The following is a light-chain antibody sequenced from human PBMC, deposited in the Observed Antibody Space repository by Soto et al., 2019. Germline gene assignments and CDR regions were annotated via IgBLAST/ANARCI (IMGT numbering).Light chain of an antibody. CDR1: SSDVGGYKY. V-gene: IGLV2-8*01. Sequence: QSVLTQPPSASGSPGQSVTISCTGTSSDVGGYKYVSWYQHHPGKAPKLMIYEVNKRPSGVPDRFSGSKSGNTASLTVSGLKAEDEADYYCSSYAGTNNLVFGGGTKLTVL. J-gene: IGLJ3*02. CDR2: EVN. CDR3: SSYAGTNNLV.